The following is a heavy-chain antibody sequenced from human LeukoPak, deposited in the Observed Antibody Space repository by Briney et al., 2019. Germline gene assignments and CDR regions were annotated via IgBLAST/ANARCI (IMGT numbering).Heavy chain of an antibody. D-gene: IGHD6-6*01. CDR3: TRFEYSSSQ. Sequence: PGGSLRLSCAASGFTFSGSAMHWVRQASGKGLEWVGRIRSKANSYATAYAASVKGRFTISRDDSKNTAYLQMNSLKTEDTAVYYCTRFEYSSSQGGRGTLVTVSS. V-gene: IGHV3-73*01. J-gene: IGHJ4*02. CDR1: GFTFSGSA. CDR2: IRSKANSYAT.